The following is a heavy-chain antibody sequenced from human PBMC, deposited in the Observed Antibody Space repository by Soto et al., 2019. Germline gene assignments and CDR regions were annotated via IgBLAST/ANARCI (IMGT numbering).Heavy chain of an antibody. CDR2: IYPGDSDT. CDR3: ARGGSHDAFDI. V-gene: IGHV5-51*01. Sequence: RGSLKVSRKGSWYDFSCFLVSSVPQMPGKGLEWMGIIYPGDSDTRYSPSFQGQVTISADKSISTAYLQWSSLKASDTAMYYCARGGSHDAFDIWGQGTMVTVSS. D-gene: IGHD1-26*01. CDR1: WYDFSCFL. J-gene: IGHJ3*02.